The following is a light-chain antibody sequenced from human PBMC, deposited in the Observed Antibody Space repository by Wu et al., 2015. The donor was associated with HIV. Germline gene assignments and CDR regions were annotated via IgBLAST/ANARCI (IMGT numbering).Light chain of an antibody. CDR3: QQYGSSPPT. V-gene: IGKV3-20*01. J-gene: IGKJ1*01. Sequence: EIVLTQSPGTLSLSPGERATLSCRASQSVSNNYLAWYQQKPGQAPRLLIYGVSSRATGIPHRFSGSGSGTDFTLTISTLEPEDLAVYHCQQYGSSPPTFGQGTKVEIK. CDR1: QSVSNNY. CDR2: GVS.